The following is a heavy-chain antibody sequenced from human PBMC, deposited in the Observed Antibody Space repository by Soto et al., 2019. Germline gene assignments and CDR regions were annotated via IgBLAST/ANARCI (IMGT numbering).Heavy chain of an antibody. CDR1: GGTFSSYA. Sequence: QVQLVQSGAEVKKPGSSVKVSCKASGGTFSSYAISWVRQAPGQGLEWMGGIIPIFGTANYAQKFQGRVRITADEATSTAYMELSSLRSEDTAVYYCAREGGGWYGARTKYDYWGQGTLVTVSS. CDR2: IIPIFGTA. J-gene: IGHJ4*02. CDR3: AREGGGWYGARTKYDY. V-gene: IGHV1-69*12. D-gene: IGHD6-19*01.